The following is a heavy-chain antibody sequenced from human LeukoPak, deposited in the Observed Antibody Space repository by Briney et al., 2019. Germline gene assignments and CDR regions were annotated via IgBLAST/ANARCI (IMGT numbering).Heavy chain of an antibody. D-gene: IGHD1-26*01. CDR1: GGSISSSNYY. V-gene: IGHV4-39*01. CDR2: IYYGGST. CDR3: ARSLGGATSWFDY. J-gene: IGHJ4*02. Sequence: KSSETLSLTCTVSGGSISSSNYYWGWIRQPPGKGLEWIGSIYYGGSTYYNPSLKSRVTISVDTSKNQFSLKLSSVTAADTAVYYCARSLGGATSWFDYWGQGTLVTVSS.